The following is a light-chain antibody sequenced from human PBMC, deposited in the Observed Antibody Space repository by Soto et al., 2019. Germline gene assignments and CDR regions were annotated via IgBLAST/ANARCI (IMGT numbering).Light chain of an antibody. CDR1: QSISSY. J-gene: IGKJ5*01. CDR3: QQSYYTPLT. Sequence: IQMTQSPSSLSASVGDRVTITCRASQSISSYLNWYQQKPGKAPKLLIYAASSLQSGVPSSFSGSGSGTDFTLTISSLQPEDFATYYCQQSYYTPLTFGQGTRLEIK. CDR2: AAS. V-gene: IGKV1-39*01.